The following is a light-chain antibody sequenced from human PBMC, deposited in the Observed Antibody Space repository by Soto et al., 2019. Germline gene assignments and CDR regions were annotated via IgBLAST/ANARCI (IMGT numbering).Light chain of an antibody. CDR2: DAS. Sequence: DIQMTQSPSSLSASVGDRVTITCRASQAIGSWLAWYQQKPGKAPTSLIYDASNLQTEVPSRFSGSGSGTDFTLTISSLQPEDSATYYCQQYDSYPLTFGGGTMVEIK. CDR3: QQYDSYPLT. J-gene: IGKJ4*01. V-gene: IGKV1D-16*01. CDR1: QAIGSW.